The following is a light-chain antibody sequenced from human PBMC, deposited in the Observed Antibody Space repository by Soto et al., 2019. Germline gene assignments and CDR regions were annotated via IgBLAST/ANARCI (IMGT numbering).Light chain of an antibody. Sequence: DIQMTQSPSTLSASVGDRVTITCRASQSISSWLAWYQQKPGKAPKLLIYDASSVERGVPSRFSVSGSGTEFNLTISSLQADDFGTYYCQQYNIYLCTVGQGTKVDIK. CDR1: QSISSW. CDR2: DAS. CDR3: QQYNIYLCT. V-gene: IGKV1-5*01. J-gene: IGKJ1*01.